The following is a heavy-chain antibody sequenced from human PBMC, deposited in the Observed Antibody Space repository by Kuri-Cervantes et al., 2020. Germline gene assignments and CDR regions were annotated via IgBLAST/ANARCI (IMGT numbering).Heavy chain of an antibody. V-gene: IGHV1/OR15-2*02. J-gene: IGHJ5*01. CDR2: IDLANGEA. D-gene: IGHD1-1*01. CDR3: ARYDKFDY. CDR1: GFNIKNNY. Sequence: VKLQQSGAELVRPGASVKLSCTASGFNIKNNYIHWVKQRPEQGLEWIGRIDLANGEAEYSPKFKGKATMTADTSSNTAYIDLGSLTSEDSAVYYCARYDKFDYWGQGITLTVSS.